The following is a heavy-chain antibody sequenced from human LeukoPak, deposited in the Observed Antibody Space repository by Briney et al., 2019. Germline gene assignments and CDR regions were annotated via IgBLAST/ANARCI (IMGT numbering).Heavy chain of an antibody. CDR1: GFTFSSYS. CDR2: ISSSSSTI. V-gene: IGHV3-48*01. Sequence: GGSLRLSCAASGFTFSSYSMNWVRQAPGKGLEWVSYISSSSSTIYYADSVKGRFTISRDNAKNSLYLQMNSLRAEDTAVYYCAREPPLYCGGDCYAFDIWGQGTLVTVSS. D-gene: IGHD2-21*02. CDR3: AREPPLYCGGDCYAFDI. J-gene: IGHJ3*02.